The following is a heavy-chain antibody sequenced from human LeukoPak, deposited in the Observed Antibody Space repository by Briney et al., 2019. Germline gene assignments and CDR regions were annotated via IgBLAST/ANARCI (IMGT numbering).Heavy chain of an antibody. J-gene: IGHJ5*02. CDR2: IKEDGSEK. Sequence: PGGSLRLSCAASGFTFSNYWMSWVRQAPGKGLEWVANIKEDGSEKNYVDSVKGRFTISRDNAKNSLYLQMNSLRAKDTAVYYCGASEISWGQGTLVTVSS. D-gene: IGHD1-14*01. CDR3: GASEIS. CDR1: GFTFSNYW. V-gene: IGHV3-7*01.